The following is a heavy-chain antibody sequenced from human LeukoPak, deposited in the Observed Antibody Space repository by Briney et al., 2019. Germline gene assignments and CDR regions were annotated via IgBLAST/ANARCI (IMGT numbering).Heavy chain of an antibody. CDR3: ASGSGKCESHCYTIDY. Sequence: GESLKISCKGSGYGFTSYWIGWVRQMPGKGLEWMGIIYPGDSDTRYSPSFQGQVTISADKSISTAYLQWSSLKASDTAMYYCASGSGKCESHCYTIDYWGQGTLVTVSS. CDR1: GYGFTSYW. V-gene: IGHV5-51*01. J-gene: IGHJ4*02. D-gene: IGHD2-2*02. CDR2: IYPGDSDT.